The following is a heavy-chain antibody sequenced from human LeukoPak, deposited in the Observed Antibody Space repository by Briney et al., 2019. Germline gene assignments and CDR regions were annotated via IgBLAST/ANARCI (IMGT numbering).Heavy chain of an antibody. CDR1: GASISRDN. D-gene: IGHD4-23*01. V-gene: IGHV4-59*01. J-gene: IGHJ6*03. Sequence: PSETLSLTFSVPGASISRDNWGWVPPPPRKGLGWGGYIYYSGSTYYNPSLKSRDTLSLDTSQNQLSLKLSSMTPPDTAVSICAGGGKPIYYYYMYVWGKGTTVTISS. CDR2: IYYSGST. CDR3: AGGGKPIYYYYMYV.